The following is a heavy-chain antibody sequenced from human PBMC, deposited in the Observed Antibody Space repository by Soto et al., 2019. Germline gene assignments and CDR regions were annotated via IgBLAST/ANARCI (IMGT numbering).Heavy chain of an antibody. CDR1: GFTFSDYY. D-gene: IGHD2-15*01. CDR3: VRGGGGGLFDP. J-gene: IGHJ5*02. Sequence: QVQLVESGGGLVTPGGSLRLSCARSGFTFSDYYMSWIRQAPGKGLEWLSYISPGSRYPAYADSVKGRFTISRDNARRSLSLQMTSLTVDDTAIYYCVRGGGGGLFDPWGQGSMVTVSS. CDR2: ISPGSRYP. V-gene: IGHV3-11*06.